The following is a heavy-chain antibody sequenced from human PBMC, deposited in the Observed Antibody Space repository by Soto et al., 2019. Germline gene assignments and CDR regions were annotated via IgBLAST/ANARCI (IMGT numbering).Heavy chain of an antibody. D-gene: IGHD3-16*01. CDR3: ARTGGEVAFNI. CDR1: GGSITSGDYY. V-gene: IGHV4-30-4*01. Sequence: QVQLRESGPGLVRPSQTLSLTCTVTGGSITSGDYYWSWIRQSPGKGLEWIGYKYHSGSPYYNPSLRSRVTISVDTSREQFSPSLTSVTAADTAVYYCARTGGEVAFNIWGQGTMVTVSS. CDR2: KYHSGSP. J-gene: IGHJ3*02.